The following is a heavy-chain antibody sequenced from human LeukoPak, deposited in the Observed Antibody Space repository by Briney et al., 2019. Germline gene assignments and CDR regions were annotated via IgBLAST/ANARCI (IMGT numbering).Heavy chain of an antibody. J-gene: IGHJ4*02. CDR2: MNPNSGNT. CDR1: GYTFTSYD. CDR3: ARGVNYDFWSGYPGDLDY. V-gene: IGHV1-8*01. D-gene: IGHD3-3*01. Sequence: ASVTVSFKASGYTFTSYDINWVRQAPGQGLEWMGWMNPNSGNTGYAKKFQGRVTMTRNTSISTAYMELSSLRSEDTAVYYCARGVNYDFWSGYPGDLDYWGQGTLVTVSS.